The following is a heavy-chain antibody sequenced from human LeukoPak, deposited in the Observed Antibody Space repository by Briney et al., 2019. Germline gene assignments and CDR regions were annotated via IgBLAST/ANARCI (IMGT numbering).Heavy chain of an antibody. J-gene: IGHJ4*02. CDR1: GFTFSSYA. D-gene: IGHD6-6*01. Sequence: GRSLRLSCAASGFTFSSYAMHWVRQAPGKGLEWVAVISYDGSNKYYADSVKGRFTISRDNSKNTLYLQMNSLRAEDTAVYYCARAIWSIAEGVGDYWGQGTLVTVSS. V-gene: IGHV3-30-3*01. CDR3: ARAIWSIAEGVGDY. CDR2: ISYDGSNK.